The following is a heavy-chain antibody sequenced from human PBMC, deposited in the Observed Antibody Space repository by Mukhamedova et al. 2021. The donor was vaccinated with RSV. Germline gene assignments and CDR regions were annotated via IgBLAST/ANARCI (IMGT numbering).Heavy chain of an antibody. Sequence: GGTTDYAAFVKGRFAISRDISKNTLYLQMNSLETEDTAIYYCTRGGRYFDFGGLGALVSVSS. D-gene: IGHD3-10*01. CDR2: GGTT. J-gene: IGHJ4*02. CDR3: TRGGRYFDF. V-gene: IGHV3-15*01.